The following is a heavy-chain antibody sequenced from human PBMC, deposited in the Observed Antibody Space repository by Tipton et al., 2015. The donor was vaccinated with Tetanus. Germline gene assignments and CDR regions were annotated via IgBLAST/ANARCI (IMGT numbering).Heavy chain of an antibody. Sequence: LRLSCTVSGGSVSSDGSYWSWIRQPPGKGLEWIAYVDYSGSNNFNPSLKSRLIISIDTSKTQFSLRLTSMTAADTAVYYCARSNFAYSKKGPFDSWGQVMLVSVSS. D-gene: IGHD2-21*01. CDR3: ARSNFAYSKKGPFDS. J-gene: IGHJ4*02. CDR2: VDYSGSN. V-gene: IGHV4-61*08. CDR1: GGSVSSDGSY.